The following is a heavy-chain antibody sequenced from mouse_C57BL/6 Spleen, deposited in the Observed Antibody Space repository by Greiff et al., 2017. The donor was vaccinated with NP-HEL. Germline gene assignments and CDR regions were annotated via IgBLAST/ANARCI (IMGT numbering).Heavy chain of an antibody. CDR2: INPDSSTI. CDR1: GIDFSRYW. Sequence: TASGIDFSRYWMSWVRRAPGKGLEWIGEINPDSSTINYAPSLQDKFIISRDNAKNTLYLQMSKVRSEDTALYYCARQPYYGNPYFDYWGQGTTLTVSS. CDR3: ARQPYYGNPYFDY. V-gene: IGHV4-1*01. D-gene: IGHD1-1*01. J-gene: IGHJ2*01.